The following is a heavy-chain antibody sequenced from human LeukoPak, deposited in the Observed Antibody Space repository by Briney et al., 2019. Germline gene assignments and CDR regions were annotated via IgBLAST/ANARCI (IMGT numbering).Heavy chain of an antibody. Sequence: ASVKVSCKASGYTFNSHGITWVRQAPGQGLEWMGWISTYNGNTNYAPKLQGRVTITTDTSTSTVYMELRSLRSDDTAVYYCARDQYYDSKGWFDPWGQGTLVTVYS. D-gene: IGHD3-16*01. CDR2: ISTYNGNT. J-gene: IGHJ5*02. CDR3: ARDQYYDSKGWFDP. CDR1: GYTFNSHG. V-gene: IGHV1-18*01.